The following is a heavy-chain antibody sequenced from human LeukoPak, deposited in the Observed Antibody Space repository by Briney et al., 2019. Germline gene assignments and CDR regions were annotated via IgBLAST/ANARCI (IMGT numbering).Heavy chain of an antibody. V-gene: IGHV4-39*01. CDR3: ARHSAAAGTH. CDR1: GGSISSSSYY. J-gene: IGHJ4*02. CDR2: IYYSGST. D-gene: IGHD6-13*01. Sequence: PSQTLPLTCTVSGGSISSSSYYWGWIRQPPGKGLEWIGSIYYSGSTYYNPSLKSRVTISVDTSKNQFSLKLSSVTAADTAVYYCARHSAAAGTHWGQGTLVTVSS.